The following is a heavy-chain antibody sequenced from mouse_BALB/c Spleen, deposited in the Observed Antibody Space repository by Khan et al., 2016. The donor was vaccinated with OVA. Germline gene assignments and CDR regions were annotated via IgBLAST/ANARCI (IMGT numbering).Heavy chain of an antibody. CDR2: IWSYGST. CDR3: ARLYDYEGYFDV. Sequence: QVQLKESGPGLVQPSQSLSITCTVSGFSLTSYGVHWVRQPPGKGLVWLGVIWSYGSTDYNAAFISRLSISKDNSKSQVFFKMNSLQTDDTAIYYCARLYDYEGYFDVWGAGTTVTVSS. V-gene: IGHV2-4*02. CDR1: GFSLTSYG. J-gene: IGHJ1*01. D-gene: IGHD2-4*01.